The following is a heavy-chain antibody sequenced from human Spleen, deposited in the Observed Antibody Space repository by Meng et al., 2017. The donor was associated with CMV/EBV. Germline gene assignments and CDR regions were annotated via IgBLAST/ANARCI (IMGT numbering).Heavy chain of an antibody. J-gene: IGHJ4*02. CDR3: ASGPSGVVSADY. V-gene: IGHV3-9*01. CDR2: ISWNGRRT. CDR1: GFTFDDYA. Sequence: GGSLRLSCAAAGFTFDDYAMHWVRQAPGKGLEWVSYISWNGRRTDYAASVKGRVTISRDNAKNSLYLQMNSLRPEDTALYSCASGPSGVVSADYWGQGTLVTVS. D-gene: IGHD3-3*01.